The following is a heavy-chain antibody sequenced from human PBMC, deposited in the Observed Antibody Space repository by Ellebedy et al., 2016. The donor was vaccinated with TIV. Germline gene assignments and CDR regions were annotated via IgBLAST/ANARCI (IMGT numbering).Heavy chain of an antibody. V-gene: IGHV3-66*01. CDR1: GFTVTSDY. D-gene: IGHD2-21*02. CDR2: MYSSGAT. J-gene: IGHJ4*02. CDR3: ARDGMVPGAYFCGDCYSL. Sequence: GESLKISCAASGFTVTSDYMNWVRQDPGKGLEWVSLMYSSGATYYADSVKGRFTISRDNSKNTVFLQMNSLRAEDTAVYYVARDGMVPGAYFCGDCYSLWGQGTLVTVSS.